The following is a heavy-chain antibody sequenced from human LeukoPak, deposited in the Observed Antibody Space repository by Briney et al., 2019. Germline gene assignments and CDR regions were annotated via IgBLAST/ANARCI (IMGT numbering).Heavy chain of an antibody. Sequence: GGSLRLSCAASGFTVSSNYMSWVRQAPGKGLEWVSVIYSGGSTYYADSVKGRFTISRDNSKNTLYLQMNSLRAEDMAVYYCARAHRGTTGAFDIWGQGTMVTVSS. CDR1: GFTVSSNY. D-gene: IGHD4-17*01. CDR3: ARAHRGTTGAFDI. J-gene: IGHJ3*02. V-gene: IGHV3-53*01. CDR2: IYSGGST.